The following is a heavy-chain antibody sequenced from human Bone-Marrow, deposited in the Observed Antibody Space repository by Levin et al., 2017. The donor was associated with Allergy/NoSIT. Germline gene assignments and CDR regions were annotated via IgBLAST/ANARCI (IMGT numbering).Heavy chain of an antibody. D-gene: IGHD3-9*01. CDR1: GGSISSYY. J-gene: IGHJ5*02. CDR3: ARVPNYDILTGYPNWFDP. Sequence: PSETLSLTCTVSGGSISSYYWSWIRQPPGKGLEWIGYIYYSGSTNYNPSLKSRVTISVDTSKNQFSLKLSSVTAADTAVYYCARVPNYDILTGYPNWFDPWGQGTLVTVSS. V-gene: IGHV4-59*01. CDR2: IYYSGST.